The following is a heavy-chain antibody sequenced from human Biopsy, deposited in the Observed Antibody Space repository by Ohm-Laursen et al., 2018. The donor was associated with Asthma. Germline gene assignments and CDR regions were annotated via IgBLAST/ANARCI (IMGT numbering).Heavy chain of an antibody. V-gene: IGHV4-30-4*01. D-gene: IGHD4-17*01. Sequence: TLSLTCSVSRFAIYSRDHHWSWLRRTPGKGLELLGFGFYSGSTFYNPSSKSRITISVDTSKNQFSLRLRSVTAADTAVYFCARVASYGDVYFGIDVWGPGTTVSVS. CDR3: ARVASYGDVYFGIDV. CDR1: RFAIYSRDHH. CDR2: GFYSGST. J-gene: IGHJ6*02.